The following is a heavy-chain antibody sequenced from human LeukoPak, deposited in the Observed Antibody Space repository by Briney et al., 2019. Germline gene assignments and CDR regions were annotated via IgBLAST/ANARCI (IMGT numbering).Heavy chain of an antibody. CDR2: ISGSGGST. J-gene: IGHJ4*02. CDR3: ARDPANNYYDSSGYSDY. Sequence: GGSLRLSWAASGFTFSSYAMSWVRKAPGKGLEWVSAISGSGGSTYYADSVKGRFTISRDNAKNSLYLQMNSLRAEDTAVYYCARDPANNYYDSSGYSDYWGQGTLVTVSS. V-gene: IGHV3-23*01. CDR1: GFTFSSYA. D-gene: IGHD3-22*01.